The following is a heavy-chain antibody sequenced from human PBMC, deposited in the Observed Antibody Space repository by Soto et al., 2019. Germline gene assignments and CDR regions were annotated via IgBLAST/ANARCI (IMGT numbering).Heavy chain of an antibody. D-gene: IGHD6-19*01. CDR1: RFTVSDTY. J-gene: IGHJ4*02. V-gene: IGHV3-53*02. CDR3: ARGKSGWLTFDY. Sequence: EVRLVETGGGLIQPGGSLRLSCAASRFTVSDTYMNWVRQAPGKGLEWVSVIYSGSATYYADPVKGRFTISRDNSKNTVFLQMSGLRVDDTAVYYCARGKSGWLTFDYWGQGILVTVSS. CDR2: IYSGSAT.